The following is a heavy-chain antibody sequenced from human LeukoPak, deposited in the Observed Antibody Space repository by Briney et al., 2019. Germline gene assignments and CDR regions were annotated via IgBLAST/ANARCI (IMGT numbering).Heavy chain of an antibody. V-gene: IGHV3-9*01. Sequence: GRSLRLSCGVSEFTFDDYVIHWVRQGPGKGLEWVAAMSWTSGSIAYADSVKGRFNIFRDNAQSSLYLQMNSLRAEDTAFYYCARSTGSYDGYYGVEVWGQGTTVIVSS. CDR3: ARSTGSYDGYYGVEV. J-gene: IGHJ6*02. CDR1: EFTFDDYV. CDR2: MSWTSGSI. D-gene: IGHD6-19*01.